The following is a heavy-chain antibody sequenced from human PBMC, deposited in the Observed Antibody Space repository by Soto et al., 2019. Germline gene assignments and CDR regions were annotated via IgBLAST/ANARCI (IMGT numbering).Heavy chain of an antibody. V-gene: IGHV1-3*01. J-gene: IGHJ5*02. CDR2: INADKGDT. Sequence: QAQLVQSGAEVKKPGASVKVSCKASGYSFTDFAMHWVRLASGQRLEWMGWINADKGDTKYSPKFQGRVTITRDTSATTVYMELRSLRSEATAVNYWARGPLSGVATIWDYANWFDPWGQGRLVTVSP. CDR3: ARGPLSGVATIWDYANWFDP. D-gene: IGHD5-12*01. CDR1: GYSFTDFA.